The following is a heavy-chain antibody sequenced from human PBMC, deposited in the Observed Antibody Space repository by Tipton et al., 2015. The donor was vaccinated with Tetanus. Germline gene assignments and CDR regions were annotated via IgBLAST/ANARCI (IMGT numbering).Heavy chain of an antibody. V-gene: IGHV5-51*01. Sequence: QLVQSGAEVKKSGESLKISCKASGYSFTSYWIGWVRQMPGKGLEWMGIIYPGDFEIRYSPSFQGQVTISADKSINTAYLQWSSLKASDTAMYYCARHSGGSEIGYYDDMDVWGQGTTVTVSS. J-gene: IGHJ6*02. CDR2: IYPGDFEI. CDR3: ARHSGGSEIGYYDDMDV. CDR1: GYSFTSYW. D-gene: IGHD3-10*01.